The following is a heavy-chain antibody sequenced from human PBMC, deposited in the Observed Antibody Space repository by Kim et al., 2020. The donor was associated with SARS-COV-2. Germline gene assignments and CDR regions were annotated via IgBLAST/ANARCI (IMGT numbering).Heavy chain of an antibody. Sequence: GGSLRVSCATSGFTLRVHGIHWVRQAPGRGLEWVAVSPYEGRNEKYADSVKGRFTISRDTSKNRLYLQMSSLRVEDTAVYYCARDGGSGWSPSYYFDNWGQGTLVTVSS. V-gene: IGHV3-33*05. CDR1: GFTLRVHG. CDR2: SPYEGRNE. D-gene: IGHD6-19*01. CDR3: ARDGGSGWSPSYYFDN. J-gene: IGHJ4*02.